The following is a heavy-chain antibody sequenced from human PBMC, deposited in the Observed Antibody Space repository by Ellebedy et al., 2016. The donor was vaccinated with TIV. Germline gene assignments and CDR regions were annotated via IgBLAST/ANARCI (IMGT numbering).Heavy chain of an antibody. J-gene: IGHJ4*02. CDR2: ISAYSGYT. D-gene: IGHD5/OR15-5a*01. V-gene: IGHV1-18*01. CDR1: GYTFTNYG. CDR3: ARASSLSSVSTLDY. Sequence: AASVKVSCKASGYTFTNYGITWVRQAPGQGLEWMGWISAYSGYTDYAQIVKGRVTMTRDTSTRTAYMEVRSLRSDDTAVYYCARASSLSSVSTLDYWGQGTLVTVSS.